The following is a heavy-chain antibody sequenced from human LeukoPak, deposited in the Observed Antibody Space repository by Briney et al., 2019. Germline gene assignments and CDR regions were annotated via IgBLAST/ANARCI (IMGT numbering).Heavy chain of an antibody. V-gene: IGHV3-21*06. CDR3: VTRGWADYYYYMDV. Sequence: GGSLRLSCAASGFIFKTYTMNWVRQAPGKGLEWVSSILSSGSYTYYADSLKGRFTISKDKAKNSLYLQMNSLRAEDTAVYYCVTRGWADYYYYMDVWGKGTTVTVSS. CDR1: GFIFKTYT. J-gene: IGHJ6*03. CDR2: ILSSGSYT. D-gene: IGHD6-19*01.